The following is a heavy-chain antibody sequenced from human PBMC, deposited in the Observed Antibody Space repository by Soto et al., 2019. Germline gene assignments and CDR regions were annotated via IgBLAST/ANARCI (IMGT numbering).Heavy chain of an antibody. V-gene: IGHV3-23*01. D-gene: IGHD2-2*01. CDR3: ARGYCSSTSCYEYGY. Sequence: GGSLRLSCAASGFTFSSYAMSWVRQAPGKGLEWVSAISGSGGSTYYADSVKGRFTISRDNSKNTLYLQMNSLRAEDTAVYYCARGYCSSTSCYEYGYWGQGTLVTVSS. CDR2: ISGSGGST. J-gene: IGHJ4*02. CDR1: GFTFSSYA.